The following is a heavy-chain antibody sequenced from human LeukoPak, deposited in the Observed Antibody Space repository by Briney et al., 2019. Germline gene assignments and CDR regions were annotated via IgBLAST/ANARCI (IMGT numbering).Heavy chain of an antibody. CDR3: AKDRGIVGATTSYVVVGLLDY. CDR1: GFTFSSYA. V-gene: IGHV3-23*01. D-gene: IGHD1-26*01. J-gene: IGHJ4*02. Sequence: PGGSLRLSCAASGFTFSSYAMSWVRQAPGKGLEWVSAISGSGGSTYYADSVKGRFTISRDNSKNTLYLQMNSLRAEDTAVYYCAKDRGIVGATTSYVVVGLLDYWGQGTLVTVSS. CDR2: ISGSGGST.